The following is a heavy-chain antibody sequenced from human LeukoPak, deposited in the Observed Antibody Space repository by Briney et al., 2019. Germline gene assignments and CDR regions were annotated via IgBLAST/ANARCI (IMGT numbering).Heavy chain of an antibody. D-gene: IGHD1-26*01. Sequence: GGSLRLSCAASGFTFSSYSMNWVRQAPGKGLEWVSSISSSSSYIYYADSVKGRFTISRDNAKNSLYLQMNSLRAEDTAVYYCARAELLLAFDIWGQGTMVTVSS. V-gene: IGHV3-21*01. CDR1: GFTFSSYS. CDR3: ARAELLLAFDI. CDR2: ISSSSSYI. J-gene: IGHJ3*02.